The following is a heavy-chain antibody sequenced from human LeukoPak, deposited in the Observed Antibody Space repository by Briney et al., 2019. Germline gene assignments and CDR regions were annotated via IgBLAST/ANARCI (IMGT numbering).Heavy chain of an antibody. J-gene: IGHJ4*02. D-gene: IGHD3-10*01. CDR1: GFTFSSYA. CDR2: ISYDGSNK. V-gene: IGHV3-30-3*02. CDR3: AKPRGYGSGSFDY. Sequence: GGSLRLSCAASGFTFSSYAMHWVRQAPGKGLEWVAVISYDGSNKYYADSVKGRFTISRDNSKNTLYLQMNSLRAEDTAVYYCAKPRGYGSGSFDYWGQGTVVSVSS.